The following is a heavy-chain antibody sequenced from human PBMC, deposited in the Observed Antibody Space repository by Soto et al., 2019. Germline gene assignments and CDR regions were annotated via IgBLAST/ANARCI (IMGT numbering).Heavy chain of an antibody. D-gene: IGHD2-15*01. CDR1: GGSVGFTYYY. CDR2: IYSSGST. CDR3: ARGGCSGATCYSGYKLGIEY. V-gene: IGHV4-61*01. J-gene: IGHJ4*02. Sequence: SETLSLTCTVSGGSVGFTYYYWTWIRQPHGKGLEWIGHIYSSGSTQHNPSLNSRVPISADTPKNQFSLKLSSVNAADTAVYYCARGGCSGATCYSGYKLGIEYCGQRSMVTVSS.